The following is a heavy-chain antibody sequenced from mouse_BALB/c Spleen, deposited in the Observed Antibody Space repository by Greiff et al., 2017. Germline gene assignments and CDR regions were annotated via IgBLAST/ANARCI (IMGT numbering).Heavy chain of an antibody. Sequence: QVQLKESGAELAKPGASVKMSCKASGYTFTSYWMHWVKQRPGQGLEWIGYINPSTGYTEYNQKFKDKATLTADKSSSTAYMQLSSLTSEDSAVYYCARGGLGCAMDYWGQGTSVTVSS. V-gene: IGHV1-7*01. CDR3: ARGGLGCAMDY. CDR2: INPSTGYT. D-gene: IGHD3-3*01. J-gene: IGHJ4*01. CDR1: GYTFTSYW.